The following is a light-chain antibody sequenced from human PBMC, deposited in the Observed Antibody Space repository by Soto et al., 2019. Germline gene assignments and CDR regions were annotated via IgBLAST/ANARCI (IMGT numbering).Light chain of an antibody. Sequence: DIQMTQSPSSLSASVGDRVTITCRASQSIRYYLNWYQQKPGKAPKLLIYDASSLQSGVPSRFSGSGSGTAFTLTISSLQPEDFATYYCQQSYSTPQNTFGQGTKLEIK. CDR2: DAS. V-gene: IGKV1-39*01. J-gene: IGKJ2*01. CDR1: QSIRYY. CDR3: QQSYSTPQNT.